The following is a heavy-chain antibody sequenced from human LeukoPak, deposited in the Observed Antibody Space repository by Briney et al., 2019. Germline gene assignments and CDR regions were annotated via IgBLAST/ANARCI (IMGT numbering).Heavy chain of an antibody. J-gene: IGHJ6*02. D-gene: IGHD7-27*01. CDR1: GGSFSGYY. Sequence: PSETLSLTCAVYGGSFSGYYWGWIRQPPGKGLEWIGSIYHSGSTYYNPSLKSRVTISVDTSKNQFSLKLSSVTAADTAVYYCARAGNWGHDYYYYGMDVWGQGTTVTVSS. CDR2: IYHSGST. CDR3: ARAGNWGHDYYYYGMDV. V-gene: IGHV4-38-2*01.